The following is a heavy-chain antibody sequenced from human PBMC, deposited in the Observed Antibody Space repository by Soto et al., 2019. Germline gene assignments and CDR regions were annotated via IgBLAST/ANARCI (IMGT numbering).Heavy chain of an antibody. Sequence: TSETLSLTCAVYGGSFSGYYWSWIRQPPGKGLEWIGEINHSGSTNYNPSLKSRVTISVDTSKNQFSLKLSSVTAADTAVYYCARGRYSSRHWGQGTLVTVSS. V-gene: IGHV4-34*01. D-gene: IGHD6-13*01. CDR3: ARGRYSSRH. CDR1: GGSFSGYY. CDR2: INHSGST. J-gene: IGHJ4*02.